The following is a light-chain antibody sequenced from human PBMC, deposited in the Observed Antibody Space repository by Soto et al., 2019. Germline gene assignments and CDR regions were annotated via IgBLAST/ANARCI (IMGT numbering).Light chain of an antibody. CDR3: CSYAGSSTII. CDR1: TSDVGSYNL. CDR2: EVT. Sequence: QSALTQPASVSGSPGQSITISCTGTTSDVGSYNLVSWYQQHPGKAPKLMIYEVTKRRSGISNRFSGSKSGNTACLTISGLQDEDEADYYCCSYAGSSTIIFGGGTKLTVL. J-gene: IGLJ2*01. V-gene: IGLV2-23*02.